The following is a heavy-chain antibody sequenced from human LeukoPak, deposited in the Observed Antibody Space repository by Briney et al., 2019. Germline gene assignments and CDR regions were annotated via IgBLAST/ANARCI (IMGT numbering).Heavy chain of an antibody. CDR1: RFTFSYYW. CDR2: IKQDGSEK. CDR3: ASAAAGYVFDY. J-gene: IGHJ4*02. D-gene: IGHD6-13*01. Sequence: PGGSLRLSCAASRFTFSYYWMNWVRQAPGKGLEWVANIKQDGSEKYYVDSAKGRFTISRDNAKNSLYLQINSLRAEDTAVYYCASAAAGYVFDYWGQGTLVTVSS. V-gene: IGHV3-7*01.